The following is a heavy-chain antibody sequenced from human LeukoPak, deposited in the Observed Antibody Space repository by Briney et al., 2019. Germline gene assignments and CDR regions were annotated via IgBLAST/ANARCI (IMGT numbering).Heavy chain of an antibody. Sequence: PSESLSLTCTVSGYSISSGYYWGWIRQPPGKGLEWIGSIYHSGRTLYNPSLKSRVTISVDTSKNQFSLKLTSVTAADTAVYYCARVLRSGSGSYLMSYWGQGTLVTVSS. CDR3: ARVLRSGSGSYLMSY. CDR2: IYHSGRT. D-gene: IGHD3-10*01. CDR1: GYSISSGYY. J-gene: IGHJ4*02. V-gene: IGHV4-38-2*02.